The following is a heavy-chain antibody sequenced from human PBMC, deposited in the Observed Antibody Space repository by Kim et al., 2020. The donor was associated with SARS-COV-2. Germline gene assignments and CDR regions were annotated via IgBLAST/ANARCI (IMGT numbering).Heavy chain of an antibody. CDR3: ARDRVGGYYGSGSPSPFDY. V-gene: IGHV1-69*04. D-gene: IGHD3-10*01. Sequence: SVKVSCKASGGTFSSYAISWVRQAPGQGLEWMGRIIPILGIANYAQKFQGRVTITADKSTSTAYMELSSLRSEDTAVYYCARDRVGGYYGSGSPSPFDYWGQGTLVTVSS. CDR2: IIPILGIA. J-gene: IGHJ4*02. CDR1: GGTFSSYA.